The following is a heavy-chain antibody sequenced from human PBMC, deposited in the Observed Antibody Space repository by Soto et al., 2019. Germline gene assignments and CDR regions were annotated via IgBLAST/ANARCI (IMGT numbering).Heavy chain of an antibody. D-gene: IGHD3-10*01. CDR1: GFTFSSYA. V-gene: IGHV3-23*01. Sequence: GGSLRLSCAASGFTFSSYAMSWVRQAPGKGLEWVSAISGSGGSTYYADSVKGRFTISRDNSKNTLYLQMNSLRAEDTAVYYCAKGTGRVRGVPTYYYYGMDVWGQGTTVTVSS. CDR2: ISGSGGST. CDR3: AKGTGRVRGVPTYYYYGMDV. J-gene: IGHJ6*02.